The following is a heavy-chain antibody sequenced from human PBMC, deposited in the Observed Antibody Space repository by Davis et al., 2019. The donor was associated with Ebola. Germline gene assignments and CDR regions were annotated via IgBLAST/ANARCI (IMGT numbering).Heavy chain of an antibody. J-gene: IGHJ4*02. D-gene: IGHD1-26*01. CDR1: GFTFSSYA. V-gene: IGHV3-64*01. CDR3: ARPGGSYSLDY. CDR2: ISSNGGST. Sequence: GGSLRLSCAASGFTFSSYAMHWVRQAPGKGLEYVSAISSNGGSTYYANSVKGRFTISRDNAKNSLYLQMNSLRAEDTAVYYCARPGGSYSLDYWGQGTLVTVSS.